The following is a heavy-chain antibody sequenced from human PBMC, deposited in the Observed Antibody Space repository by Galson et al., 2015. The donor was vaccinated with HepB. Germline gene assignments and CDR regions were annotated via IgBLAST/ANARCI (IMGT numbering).Heavy chain of an antibody. Sequence: SLRLSGAASGFTFSRLGMTWVRQAPGKGLECVAAIGVSSTTDYADSVKGRFTISRDNSKNMLFLQMNNLRAEDTAVYYCAKGTTDIDYWGQGTLVTASS. D-gene: IGHD1-1*01. CDR1: GFTFSRLG. V-gene: IGHV3-23*01. CDR3: AKGTTDIDY. CDR2: IGVSSTT. J-gene: IGHJ4*02.